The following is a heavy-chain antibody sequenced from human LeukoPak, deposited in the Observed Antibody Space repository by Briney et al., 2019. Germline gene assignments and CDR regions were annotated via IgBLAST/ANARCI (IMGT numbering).Heavy chain of an antibody. Sequence: GGSLRLSCAASGFTFSSYAMSWVRQAPGKGLEWVSAISGSGGSTYYADSVKGRFTISRDNSKNTLYLQMNSLRAEDTAVYYCARSGQWLVPDYYYGMDVWGQGTTVTVSS. J-gene: IGHJ6*02. V-gene: IGHV3-23*01. CDR3: ARSGQWLVPDYYYGMDV. CDR1: GFTFSSYA. D-gene: IGHD6-19*01. CDR2: ISGSGGST.